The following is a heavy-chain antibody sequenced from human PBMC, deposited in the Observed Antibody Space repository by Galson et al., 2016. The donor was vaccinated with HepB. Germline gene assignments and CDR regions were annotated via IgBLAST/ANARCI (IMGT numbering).Heavy chain of an antibody. Sequence: SLRLSCAASGFTFSAHWMHWVRQSPGKGLVWVSRIEGDGSRTHYADSVKGRFTISRDNAKNTMFLQMTSLRAEDTGIYYCVRDRLEGVTTVDRWGRGTLVTVSS. CDR3: VRDRLEGVTTVDR. D-gene: IGHD3-10*01. J-gene: IGHJ5*02. V-gene: IGHV3-74*01. CDR1: GFTFSAHW. CDR2: IEGDGSRT.